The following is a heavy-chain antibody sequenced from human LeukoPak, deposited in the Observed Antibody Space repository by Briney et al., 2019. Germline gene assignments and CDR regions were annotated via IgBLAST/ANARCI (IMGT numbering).Heavy chain of an antibody. CDR1: GFTFSSYS. CDR2: ISSSSSYI. Sequence: GGSLRLSCAASGFTFSSYSMNWVRQAPGKGLEWVSSISSSSSYIYYADSVKGRFTISRDNAKNSLYLQMNSLRAEDTAVYYCARDLGSSGWYWAPFDYWGQGTLVTVSS. D-gene: IGHD6-19*01. J-gene: IGHJ4*02. V-gene: IGHV3-21*01. CDR3: ARDLGSSGWYWAPFDY.